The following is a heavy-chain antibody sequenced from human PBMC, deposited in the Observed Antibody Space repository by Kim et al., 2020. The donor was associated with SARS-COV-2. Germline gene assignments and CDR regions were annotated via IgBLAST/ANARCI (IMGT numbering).Heavy chain of an antibody. Sequence: GKGRFTISRDNSKNTLYLQMNRLRAEDKAVYYCARDLPTMVRGGGGMDVWGQGTTVTVSS. D-gene: IGHD3-10*01. CDR3: ARDLPTMVRGGGGMDV. J-gene: IGHJ6*02. V-gene: IGHV3-53*01.